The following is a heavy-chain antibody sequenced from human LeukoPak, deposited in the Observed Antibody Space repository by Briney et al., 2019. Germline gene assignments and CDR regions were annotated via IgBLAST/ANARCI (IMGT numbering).Heavy chain of an antibody. J-gene: IGHJ4*02. CDR2: ISAYNGNT. CDR3: ARGSYYDSSDFDY. CDR1: GYTFTSYG. V-gene: IGHV1-18*01. D-gene: IGHD3-22*01. Sequence: GASVKVSCKASGYTFTSYGISWVRQAPGQGLEWMGWISAYNGNTNYAQKLQGRVTMTRDMSTSTVYMELSSLRSEDTAVYYCARGSYYDSSDFDYWGQGTLVTVSS.